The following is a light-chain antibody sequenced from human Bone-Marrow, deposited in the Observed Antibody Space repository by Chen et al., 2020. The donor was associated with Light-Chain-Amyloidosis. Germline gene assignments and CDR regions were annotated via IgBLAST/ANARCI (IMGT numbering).Light chain of an antibody. Sequence: EIVLTQSPATLSLSPGERGTLSCRASQSVNNYLAWYQQKPGQAPRLLIYDASNRATGIPARFSGRGSGTGFTLTISRLEPEDFAVYYCQQRSNWPITFGQGTRLEIK. V-gene: IGKV3-11*01. CDR3: QQRSNWPIT. CDR1: QSVNNY. CDR2: DAS. J-gene: IGKJ5*01.